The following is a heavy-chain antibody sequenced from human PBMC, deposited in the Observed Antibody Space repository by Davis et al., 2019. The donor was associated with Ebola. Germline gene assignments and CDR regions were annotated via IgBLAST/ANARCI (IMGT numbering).Heavy chain of an antibody. Sequence: GESLKISCKGSGYKFSSYWIGWVRQMPGKGLEWMGIIYPKDSDTRYSPSFQGQVTISADNPINTAYLQWNSLKASDTAMYYCTRAPTRTSRYCSITTCYAYDYWGQGTLVTVSS. J-gene: IGHJ4*02. CDR3: TRAPTRTSRYCSITTCYAYDY. V-gene: IGHV5-51*04. CDR2: IYPKDSDT. D-gene: IGHD2-2*01. CDR1: GYKFSSYW.